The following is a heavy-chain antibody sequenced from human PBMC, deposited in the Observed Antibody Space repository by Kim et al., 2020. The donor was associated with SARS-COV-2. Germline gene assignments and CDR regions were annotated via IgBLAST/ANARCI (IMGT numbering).Heavy chain of an antibody. V-gene: IGHV3-9*01. CDR2: ISWNSGSI. CDR3: AKDIGIWREDYYYYYMDV. Sequence: GGSLRLSCAASGFTFGDYAMHWVRQAPGKGLEWVSGISWNSGSIGYADSVKGRFTISRDNAKNSLYLQMNSLRAEDTALYYCAKDIGIWREDYYYYYMDVWGKGTTVTVSS. J-gene: IGHJ6*03. CDR1: GFTFGDYA.